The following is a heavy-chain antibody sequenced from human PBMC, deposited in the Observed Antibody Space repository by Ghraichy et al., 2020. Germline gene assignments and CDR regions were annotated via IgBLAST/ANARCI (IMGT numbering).Heavy chain of an antibody. CDR3: AKTSSGSYKEDYFDY. J-gene: IGHJ4*02. V-gene: IGHV3-23*01. CDR2: ISGSGGRT. D-gene: IGHD1-26*01. CDR1: GFTFSSYA. Sequence: GGSLRLSCAASGFTFSSYAMSWVRQAPGKGLEWVSTISGSGGRTYYADSVKGRFTISRDNSKNTLFLQMNSQRAEDTAVYYCAKTSSGSYKEDYFDYWGQGTLVTVSS.